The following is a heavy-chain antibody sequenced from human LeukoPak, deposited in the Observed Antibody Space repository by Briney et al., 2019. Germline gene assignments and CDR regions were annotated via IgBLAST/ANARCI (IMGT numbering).Heavy chain of an antibody. CDR1: GFTVSSNY. CDR2: IYSGGST. Sequence: GGSLRLXCAASGFTVSSNYMSWVRQAPGKVLEWVSVIYSGGSTYYADSVKGQFTISRDNSKNTLYLQMNSLRAEDTAVYYCARGGGYYDSSGYSWDYWGQGTLVTVSS. D-gene: IGHD3-22*01. J-gene: IGHJ4*02. CDR3: ARGGGYYDSSGYSWDY. V-gene: IGHV3-66*02.